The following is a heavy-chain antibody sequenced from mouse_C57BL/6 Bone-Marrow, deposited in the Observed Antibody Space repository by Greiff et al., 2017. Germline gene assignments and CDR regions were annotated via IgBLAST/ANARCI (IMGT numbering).Heavy chain of an antibody. J-gene: IGHJ3*01. CDR3: ARAQALAY. V-gene: IGHV1-76*01. CDR1: GYTFTDYY. D-gene: IGHD3-2*02. Sequence: VQLQQSGAELVRPGASVKLSCKASGYTFTDYYINWVKQRPGQGLEWIARIYPGSGNTYYNEKFKGKATLTAEKSSSTAYMQLSSLTSEDSAVYFCARAQALAYWGQGTLVTVSA. CDR2: IYPGSGNT.